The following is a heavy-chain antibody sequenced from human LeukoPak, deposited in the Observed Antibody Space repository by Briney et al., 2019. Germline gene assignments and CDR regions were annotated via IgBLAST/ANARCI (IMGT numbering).Heavy chain of an antibody. CDR1: GFSFNNYW. Sequence: GGSLRLSCAVSGFSFNNYWMSWVRQAPGKGLEWVANIKQDGSEKYYVDSVKGRFSISRDNAKNSLYLQMNSLRAEDTAVYYCARDYDFWSGYLYYWGQGTLVTVSS. D-gene: IGHD3-3*01. CDR3: ARDYDFWSGYLYY. CDR2: IKQDGSEK. J-gene: IGHJ4*02. V-gene: IGHV3-7*05.